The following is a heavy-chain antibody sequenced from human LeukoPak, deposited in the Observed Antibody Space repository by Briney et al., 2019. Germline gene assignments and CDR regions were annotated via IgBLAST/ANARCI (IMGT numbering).Heavy chain of an antibody. CDR2: IYYSGSI. CDR1: GGSISSSYY. J-gene: IGHJ3*02. CDR3: ARHQGGRITIFLVAFDI. V-gene: IGHV4-39*01. D-gene: IGHD3-9*01. Sequence: SETLSLTCTVSGGSISSSYYWGWIRQPPGKGLEWIGSIYYSGSIYYNPSLKSRVTVSVDTSKNQFSLKLSSVTAADTAVYYCARHQGGRITIFLVAFDIWGQGTMVTVSS.